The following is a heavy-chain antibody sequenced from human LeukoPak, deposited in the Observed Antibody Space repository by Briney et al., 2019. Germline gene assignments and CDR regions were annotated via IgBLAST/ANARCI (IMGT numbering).Heavy chain of an antibody. D-gene: IGHD6-13*01. CDR2: IKQDGSEK. CDR3: GRIAAAGIDC. CDR1: GFTFSSYW. V-gene: IGHV3-7*01. Sequence: GGSLRLSCAASGFTFSSYWMSWVRQAPGKGLEWAANIKQDGSEKYYVDSVKGRFTISRDNAKNSLYLQVNSLRAEDTAVYYCGRIAAAGIDCWGQGTLVTVSS. J-gene: IGHJ4*02.